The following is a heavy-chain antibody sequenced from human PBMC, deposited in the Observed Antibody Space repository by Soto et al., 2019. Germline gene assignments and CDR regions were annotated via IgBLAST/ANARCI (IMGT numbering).Heavy chain of an antibody. CDR3: AREELAAGTIHNYGMDV. J-gene: IGHJ6*02. Sequence: ASVKVSCKASGYTFTGYYMHWVRQAPGQGLEWMGWINPNSGGTNYAQKFQGWVTMTRDTSISTAYMELSRLRSDDTAAYYCAREELAAGTIHNYGMDVWGQGTTVTVSS. CDR2: INPNSGGT. CDR1: GYTFTGYY. D-gene: IGHD6-13*01. V-gene: IGHV1-2*04.